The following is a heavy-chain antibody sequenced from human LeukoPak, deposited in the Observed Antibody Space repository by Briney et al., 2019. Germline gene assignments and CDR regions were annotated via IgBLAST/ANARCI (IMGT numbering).Heavy chain of an antibody. CDR3: AKDSGIVVVVQIDY. V-gene: IGHV3-23*01. D-gene: IGHD2-15*01. CDR2: ISGSGGST. Sequence: GGSLRLSCAASGFTYSSYAMSWVRQARGRGLEGVSAISGSGGSTYYADSVKGRFTISRDNSKNTLYLQMNSLRAEDTAVYYCAKDSGIVVVVQIDYWGQGTLVTVSS. J-gene: IGHJ4*02. CDR1: GFTYSSYA.